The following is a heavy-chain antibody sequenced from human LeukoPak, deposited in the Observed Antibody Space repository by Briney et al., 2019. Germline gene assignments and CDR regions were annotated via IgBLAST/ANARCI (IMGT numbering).Heavy chain of an antibody. D-gene: IGHD6-13*01. V-gene: IGHV3-7*01. CDR3: ATDRDSSPQKRFDY. J-gene: IGHJ4*02. CDR2: INQDVREK. CDR1: RFTFSNYW. Sequence: PAGSLRLSCAASRFTFSNYWMNWFRQAPGKGLEWVANINQDVREKKYMDSVKGRFTISRENAENSLYRQMNSVGAEDADVCYCATDRDSSPQKRFDYWGQGTLVTVSS.